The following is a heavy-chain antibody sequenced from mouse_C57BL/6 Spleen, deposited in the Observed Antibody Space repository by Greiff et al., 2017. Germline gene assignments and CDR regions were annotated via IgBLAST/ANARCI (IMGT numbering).Heavy chain of an antibody. J-gene: IGHJ2*01. CDR3: TRGDSSGTFDY. Sequence: EVQGVESGEGLVKPGGSLKLSCAASGFTFSSYAMSWVRQTLEKRLEWVAYISSGGDYIYYADTVKGRFTISRDNARNTLYLQMSSLKSEDTAMYYCTRGDSSGTFDYWGQGTTLTVSS. D-gene: IGHD3-2*02. CDR2: ISSGGDYI. CDR1: GFTFSSYA. V-gene: IGHV5-9-1*02.